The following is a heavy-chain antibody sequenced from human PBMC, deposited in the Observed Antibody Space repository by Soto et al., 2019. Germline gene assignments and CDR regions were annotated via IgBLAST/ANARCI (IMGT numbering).Heavy chain of an antibody. CDR1: GGSISGYY. CDR3: PMTVTTLLHMFDP. D-gene: IGHD4-4*01. J-gene: IGHJ5*02. V-gene: IGHV4-59*08. Sequence: QVQLQESGPGLVKPSETLSLTCTVYGGSISGYYWSWIRQSPEKGLAWIGHVYYSGSTKSNPSLKSRVTMSVDTAKNQFSRNRRSGTAADTAVYYCPMTVTTLLHMFDPLGQGIPVSVSS. CDR2: VYYSGST.